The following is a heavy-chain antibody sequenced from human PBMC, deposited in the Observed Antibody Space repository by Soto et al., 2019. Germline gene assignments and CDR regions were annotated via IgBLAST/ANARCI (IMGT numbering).Heavy chain of an antibody. J-gene: IGHJ4*02. CDR2: TYYRSKWYN. D-gene: IGHD2-21*02. V-gene: IGHV6-1*01. Sequence: QVQLQQPGPGLVKPSQTLSLTCAISGDSVSSNSVAWNWIRQSPSRGLEWLGRTYYRSKWYNDYAVSVKSRISLNADTSKNQFSLQLNSVTPEDTAVYYCAQISMTEAPYWGQGTLVTVSS. CDR1: GDSVSSNSVA. CDR3: AQISMTEAPY.